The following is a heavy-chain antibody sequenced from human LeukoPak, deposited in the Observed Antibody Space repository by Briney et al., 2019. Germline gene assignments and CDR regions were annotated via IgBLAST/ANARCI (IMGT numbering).Heavy chain of an antibody. Sequence: PGGSLRLSCTASGFTLGDYVMSWVRRAPGKGLEGVGFIGSKAFGGTTKYAASVEGRFNISRDDSKSIAYLQMNSLKTEDTAVYFCTRRGGGYSGYRFSYWGQGTLVSVSS. CDR1: GFTLGDYV. CDR3: TRRGGGYSGYRFSY. V-gene: IGHV3-49*04. J-gene: IGHJ4*02. D-gene: IGHD5-12*01. CDR2: IGSKAFGGTT.